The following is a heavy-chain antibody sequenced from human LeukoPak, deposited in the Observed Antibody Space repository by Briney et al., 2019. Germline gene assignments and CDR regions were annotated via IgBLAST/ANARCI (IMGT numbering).Heavy chain of an antibody. V-gene: IGHV3-43*01. D-gene: IGHD3-10*02. CDR3: AKELDTMFFDY. CDR1: GFNFDRYT. J-gene: IGHJ4*02. Sequence: GGSLRLSCATSGFNFDRYTIHWVRQAPGKGLEWVSLAGWAGGTTFYSDSVKGRFTISRDSGRKSVYLQMNSLTTDDTAFYFCAKELDTMFFDYWGQGALVTVSS. CDR2: AGWAGGTT.